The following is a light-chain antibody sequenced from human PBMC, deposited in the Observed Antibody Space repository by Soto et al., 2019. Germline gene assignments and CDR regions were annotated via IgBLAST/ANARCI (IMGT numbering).Light chain of an antibody. V-gene: IGKV3-20*01. CDR1: QSVSSSY. J-gene: IGKJ4*01. Sequence: EIVLTQSPGTLSLSPGERATLSCRASQSVSSSYLAWYQQKPGQAPRLLIYGASSRATGIPDRFSGSGSGRYFTLTISRLEPENFAVYYCQQYGSSPLLSFGGGTKVEIK. CDR2: GAS. CDR3: QQYGSSPLLS.